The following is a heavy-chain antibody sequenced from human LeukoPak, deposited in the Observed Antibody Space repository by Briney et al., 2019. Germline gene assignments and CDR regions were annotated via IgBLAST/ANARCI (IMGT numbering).Heavy chain of an antibody. CDR1: GFAFTSYS. CDR3: ARGMTTVTSDAFDM. J-gene: IGHJ3*02. CDR2: ISSSTYYM. D-gene: IGHD4-17*01. V-gene: IGHV3-21*01. Sequence: PGGSLRLSCAASGFAFTSYSMNWVRQAPGKGLEWVSSISSSTYYMYYADSLEGRFTISRDNAKNSLFLQMNSLRAEDTAVYYCARGMTTVTSDAFDMWGQGTMVTVSS.